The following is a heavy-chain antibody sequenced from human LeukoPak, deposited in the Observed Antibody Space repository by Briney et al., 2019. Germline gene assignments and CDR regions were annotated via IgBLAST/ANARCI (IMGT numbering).Heavy chain of an antibody. CDR2: ISAYNGNT. Sequence: ASVTGSCKASVYTFTSDGICWVRQAPGQGLEWMGWISAYNGNTNYAQKRQGRVTMTTDTSTSTAYMELRSLRSDDTAVYYCAREGSYSWSYEDYWGEGTLVTVSS. CDR1: VYTFTSDG. V-gene: IGHV1-18*01. CDR3: AREGSYSWSYEDY. J-gene: IGHJ4*02. D-gene: IGHD1-26*01.